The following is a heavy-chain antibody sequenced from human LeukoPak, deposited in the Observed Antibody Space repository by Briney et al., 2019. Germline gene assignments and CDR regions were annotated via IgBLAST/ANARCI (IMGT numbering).Heavy chain of an antibody. Sequence: ASVNVSCKASGYTFTSYGISWVRQAPGQGLEWVGWISVYNGNTNYAQKLQGRVTMTTDTSTSTAYMELRSLRSDDTAVYYCAREPGYCSSTSCYYYGMDVWGQGTTVTVSS. CDR1: GYTFTSYG. J-gene: IGHJ6*02. CDR2: ISVYNGNT. V-gene: IGHV1-18*01. CDR3: AREPGYCSSTSCYYYGMDV. D-gene: IGHD2-2*01.